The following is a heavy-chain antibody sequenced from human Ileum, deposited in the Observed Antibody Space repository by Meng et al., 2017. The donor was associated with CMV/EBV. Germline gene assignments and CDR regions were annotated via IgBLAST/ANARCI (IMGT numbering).Heavy chain of an antibody. J-gene: IGHJ6*02. CDR2: INRDGTST. Sequence: GESLKISCAASGFTFNSYWMHWVRQAPGKGLVWVSPINRDGTSTTYADSVKGRFTFSRDNAKSTLYLQLNSLRAEDTAVYYCARGGASDYYYYGLDVWGQGTTVTVSS. CDR3: ARGGASDYYYYGLDV. CDR1: GFTFNSYW. V-gene: IGHV3-74*01. D-gene: IGHD1-26*01.